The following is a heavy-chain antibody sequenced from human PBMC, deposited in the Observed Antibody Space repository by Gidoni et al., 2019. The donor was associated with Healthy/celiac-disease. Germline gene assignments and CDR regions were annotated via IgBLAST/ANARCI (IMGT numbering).Heavy chain of an antibody. Sequence: QVQLQQWGAGLLKPSETLSLTCAVYGGSFSGYYWSWIRQPPGKGLEWIGEINHSGSPNYNPSLKSRVTISVDTSKNQFSLKLSSVTAADTAVYYCARGRGGDYGRRGVFYFDYWGQETLVTVSS. J-gene: IGHJ4*02. CDR3: ARGRGGDYGRRGVFYFDY. V-gene: IGHV4-34*01. D-gene: IGHD2-21*02. CDR1: GGSFSGYY. CDR2: INHSGSP.